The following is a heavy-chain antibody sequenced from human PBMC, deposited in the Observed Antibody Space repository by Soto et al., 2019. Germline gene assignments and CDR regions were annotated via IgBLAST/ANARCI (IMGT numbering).Heavy chain of an antibody. D-gene: IGHD3-22*01. CDR1: GYTFTSYG. J-gene: IGHJ4*02. CDR3: ARDPWAYYYDSSGYPFDY. CDR2: ISAYNGNT. V-gene: IGHV1-18*01. Sequence: ASVKVSCKASGYTFTSYGISLVRQAPGQGLEWMGWISAYNGNTNYAQKLQGRVTMTTDTSTSTAYMELRSLRSDDTAVYYCARDPWAYYYDSSGYPFDYWGQGTLVTVSS.